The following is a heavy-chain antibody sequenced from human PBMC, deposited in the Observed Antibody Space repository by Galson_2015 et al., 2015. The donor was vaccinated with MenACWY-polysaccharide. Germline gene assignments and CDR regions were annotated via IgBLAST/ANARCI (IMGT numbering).Heavy chain of an antibody. CDR1: GFTFSSYS. J-gene: IGHJ1*01. Sequence: SLRLSCAASGFTFSSYSMNWVRQAPGKGLEWVSAISGSGGSTYHADSVEGRFTISRDNSKNTLYLQMNSLRAEDTAVYYCARDRETAARLFYFQHWGQGTLVTVSS. CDR3: ARDRETAARLFYFQH. D-gene: IGHD6-6*01. V-gene: IGHV3-23*01. CDR2: ISGSGGST.